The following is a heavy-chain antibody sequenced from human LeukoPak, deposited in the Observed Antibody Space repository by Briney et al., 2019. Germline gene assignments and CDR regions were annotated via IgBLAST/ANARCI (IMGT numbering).Heavy chain of an antibody. CDR2: IYTSGNT. J-gene: IGHJ4*02. CDR1: DGSISSHY. V-gene: IGHV4-4*09. D-gene: IGHD2/OR15-2a*01. CDR3: ARRALRIGAFDY. Sequence: SETLSLTCTVPDGSISSHYWSWIRQPPGRGLEWIGYIYTSGNTNTNPSFKSRVTISVDTSKKQLSLNLSSVTAADTAVYYCARRALRIGAFDYWGQGILVTVSS.